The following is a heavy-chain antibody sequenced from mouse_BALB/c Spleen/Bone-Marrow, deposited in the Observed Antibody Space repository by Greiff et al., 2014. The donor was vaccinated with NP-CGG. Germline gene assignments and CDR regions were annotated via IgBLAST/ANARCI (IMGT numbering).Heavy chain of an antibody. CDR2: INPYNGGT. Sequence: EVQLQQSGPELVKPGASMKISCKASGYSFTGYTMDWVKQSHGKNLEWIGLINPYNGGTNYNQKFKGKATLTVDKSSSTAYMEHLRLTSETSAVYSFARMGYGNYLYAMDYWGQGTSVTVSS. CDR3: ARMGYGNYLYAMDY. CDR1: GYSFTGYT. J-gene: IGHJ4*01. D-gene: IGHD2-10*02. V-gene: IGHV1-18*01.